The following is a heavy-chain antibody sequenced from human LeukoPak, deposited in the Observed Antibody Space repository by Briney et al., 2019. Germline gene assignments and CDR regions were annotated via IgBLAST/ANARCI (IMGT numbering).Heavy chain of an antibody. CDR2: ISSSGSTI. J-gene: IGHJ4*02. CDR1: GFTFSSYE. CDR3: ARVSSPGYSSGYYYDY. V-gene: IGHV3-48*03. D-gene: IGHD3-22*01. Sequence: GGSLRLSCAASGFTFSSYEMNWVRQAPGKGLEWVSYISSSGSTIYYADSVKGRFTISRDNAKNSLYLQMNSLRAEDTAVYYCARVSSPGYSSGYYYDYWGQGTLVTVSS.